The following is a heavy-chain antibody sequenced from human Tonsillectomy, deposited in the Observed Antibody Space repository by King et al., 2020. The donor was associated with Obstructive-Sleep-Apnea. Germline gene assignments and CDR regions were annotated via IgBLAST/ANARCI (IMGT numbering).Heavy chain of an antibody. CDR2: ISYDGSNK. CDR3: ARDPVYYDFWSGYLDY. D-gene: IGHD3-3*01. Sequence: VQLVESGGGVVQPGRSLRISCAASGFTFSSYAMHWVRQAPGKGLEWVAVISYDGSNKYYADSVKGRFTISRDNSKNTLYLQMNSLRAEDTAVYYCARDPVYYDFWSGYLDYWGQGTLVTVSS. CDR1: GFTFSSYA. J-gene: IGHJ4*02. V-gene: IGHV3-30*04.